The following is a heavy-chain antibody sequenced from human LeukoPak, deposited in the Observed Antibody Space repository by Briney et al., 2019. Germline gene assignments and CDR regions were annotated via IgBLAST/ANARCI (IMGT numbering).Heavy chain of an antibody. CDR2: ISGSGSSI. V-gene: IGHV3-48*03. CDR3: ARDRGSYWDGGNDY. D-gene: IGHD1-26*01. Sequence: GGSLRLSCTASGFTFNTYEMKWVRQAPGKGLEWVSYISGSGSSIYYADSVRGRFTISRDDAKNSLYLQMNSLRAEDTAVYYCARDRGSYWDGGNDYWGQGTLVTVSS. J-gene: IGHJ4*02. CDR1: GFTFNTYE.